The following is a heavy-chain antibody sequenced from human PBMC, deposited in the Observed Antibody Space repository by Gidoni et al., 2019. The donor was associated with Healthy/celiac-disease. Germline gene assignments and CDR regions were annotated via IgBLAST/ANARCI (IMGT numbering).Heavy chain of an antibody. J-gene: IGHJ4*02. CDR3: TRDYGGYYGSGSYNTPLDY. D-gene: IGHD3-10*01. CDR1: GFTFGDYA. CDR2: IRSKAYGGTT. Sequence: EVQLVESGGGLVMPGRSLRLSCTASGFTFGDYAMSWFRQAPGKGLEWVGFIRSKAYGGTTEYAASVKGRFTISRDDSKSIAYLQMNSLKTEDTAVYYCTRDYGGYYGSGSYNTPLDYWGQGTLVTVSS. V-gene: IGHV3-49*05.